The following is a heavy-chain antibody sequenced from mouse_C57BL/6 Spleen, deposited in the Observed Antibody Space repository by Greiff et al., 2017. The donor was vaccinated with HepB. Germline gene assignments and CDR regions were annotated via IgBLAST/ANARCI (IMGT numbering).Heavy chain of an antibody. CDR3: TRDRGDGMDY. CDR1: GYTFTDYE. V-gene: IGHV1-15*01. Sequence: VQLQQSGAELVRPGASVTLSCKASGYTFTDYEMHWVKQTPVHGLEWIGAIDPETGGTAYNQKFKGKAILTADNSSSTAYMELRSLTSEDSAVYYCTRDRGDGMDYWGQGTSVTVSS. CDR2: IDPETGGT. D-gene: IGHD2-3*01. J-gene: IGHJ4*01.